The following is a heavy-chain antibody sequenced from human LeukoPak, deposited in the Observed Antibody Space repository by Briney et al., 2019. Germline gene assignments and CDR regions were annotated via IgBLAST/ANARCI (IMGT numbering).Heavy chain of an antibody. CDR1: GGSISSYY. Sequence: SETLSLTCTVSGGSISSYYWSWIRQPPGKGLEWMGYIYHSGNTDNNPSLKSRVTISVDSSKNQFSLKLSSVTAADTAVYYCARDLGHFDYWGQGTLVTVSS. D-gene: IGHD7-27*01. J-gene: IGHJ4*02. CDR3: ARDLGHFDY. CDR2: IYHSGNT. V-gene: IGHV4-59*01.